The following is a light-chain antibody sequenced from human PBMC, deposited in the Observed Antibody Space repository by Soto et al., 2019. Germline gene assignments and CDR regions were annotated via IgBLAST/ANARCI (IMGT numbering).Light chain of an antibody. J-gene: IGLJ1*01. CDR3: QSYDISLSGWV. V-gene: IGLV1-40*01. CDR2: GNN. Sequence: QSVLTQPPSVSGAPGQRVTISCTGSGSNIGAGSDVHWYQQLPGTAPKLLVYGNNNRPSGVSDRFSGSKSATSASLAITGLQAEDEADYYCQSYDISLSGWVFGTGTKVTVL. CDR1: GSNIGAGSD.